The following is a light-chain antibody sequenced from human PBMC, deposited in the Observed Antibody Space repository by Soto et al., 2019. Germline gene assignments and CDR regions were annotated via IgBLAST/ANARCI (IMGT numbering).Light chain of an antibody. CDR2: ASS. V-gene: IGKV1-17*01. J-gene: IGKJ3*01. CDR3: LQHNDFPFT. CDR1: QDIRDD. Sequence: DIQMTQSPSSLSASVGDRVNITCRASQDIRDDLDWYQQKPGKAPKRLIYASSGLQSGAPARFSGSGSGTEFTLTINILYPEDFATYYCLQHNDFPFTFGPGTKVDVK.